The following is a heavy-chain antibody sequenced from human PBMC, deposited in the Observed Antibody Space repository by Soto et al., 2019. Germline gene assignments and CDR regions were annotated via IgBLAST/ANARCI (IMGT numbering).Heavy chain of an antibody. D-gene: IGHD1-26*01. V-gene: IGHV2-5*01. CDR1: GFSLTTGGVG. CDR3: VHNTGYELWEW. J-gene: IGHJ4*02. CDR2: IYWNDEK. Sequence: SGPTLVNPXQTLTLTCTFSGFSLTTGGVGVGWIRQPPGKALEFLALIYWNDEKRYSPSLKSRLTITKDTSKNQVVLTLTDMDPVDTAIYYCVHNTGYELWEWWGQGTLVTISS.